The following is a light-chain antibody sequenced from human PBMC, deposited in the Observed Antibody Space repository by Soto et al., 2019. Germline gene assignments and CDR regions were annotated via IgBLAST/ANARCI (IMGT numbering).Light chain of an antibody. V-gene: IGKV1-27*01. Sequence: DLQRTQSPPSLSASVGDRVTITCRASQAISIYVAWYQQKPGKIPKLLIFSASTVQSGVPSRFSGSGSGTDFTLTISNLQPENVATYYCQKYNSAPLTFGPGTKVDLK. J-gene: IGKJ3*01. CDR1: QAISIY. CDR3: QKYNSAPLT. CDR2: SAS.